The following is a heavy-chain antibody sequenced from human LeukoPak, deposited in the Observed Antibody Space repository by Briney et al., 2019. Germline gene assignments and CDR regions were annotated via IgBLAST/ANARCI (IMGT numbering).Heavy chain of an antibody. CDR3: ARVYRSSSGYCFDY. J-gene: IGHJ4*02. CDR2: IKQDGSEK. D-gene: IGHD6-6*01. CDR1: GFTSSSYW. V-gene: IGHV3-7*01. Sequence: PGGSLRLPCAASGFTSSSYWMSWVRQAPGKGLEWVANIKQDGSEKYYVDSVKGRFTISRDNAKNSLYLQMNSLRAEDTAVYYCARVYRSSSGYCFDYWGQGTLVTVSS.